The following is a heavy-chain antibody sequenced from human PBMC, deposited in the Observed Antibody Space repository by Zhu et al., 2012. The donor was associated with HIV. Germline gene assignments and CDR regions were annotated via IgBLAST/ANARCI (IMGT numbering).Heavy chain of an antibody. CDR3: AKRSSDCRFFDS. J-gene: IGHJ4*02. Sequence: EVQLMESGGGLVQPGGSLRLSCAASGFTFRTNWMHWVRQAPGKGLVWVSRISRDGSDTYYADSVKGRFTVSRDNAKNTLYLQMNSLRVEDTALYYCAKRSSDCRFFDSWGQGALVSVSA. CDR1: GFTFRTNW. D-gene: IGHD6-19*01. CDR2: ISRDGSDT. V-gene: IGHV3-74*01.